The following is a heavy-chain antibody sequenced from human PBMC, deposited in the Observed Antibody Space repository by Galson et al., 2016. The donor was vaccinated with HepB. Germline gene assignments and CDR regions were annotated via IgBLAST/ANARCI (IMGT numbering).Heavy chain of an antibody. CDR3: AKGLAERWLQLPSSGDY. CDR2: ISGSGSAT. J-gene: IGHJ4*02. D-gene: IGHD5-24*01. CDR1: GFTFSAYA. V-gene: IGHV3-23*01. Sequence: SLRLSCAASGFTFSAYAMSWVRQAPGKGPQWVAGISGSGSATYHADSVKGRFTISRDNFKNTLYLQINSLRVEDTAVYYCAKGLAERWLQLPSSGDYWGQGTLVTVSS.